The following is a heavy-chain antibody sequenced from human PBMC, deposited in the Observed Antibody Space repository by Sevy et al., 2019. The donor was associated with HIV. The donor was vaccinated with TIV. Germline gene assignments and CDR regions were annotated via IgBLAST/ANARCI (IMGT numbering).Heavy chain of an antibody. D-gene: IGHD5-12*01. J-gene: IGHJ6*02. CDR3: ARDEYSGYEVPYYYGMDV. CDR1: GYTFTSYG. V-gene: IGHV1-18*01. CDR2: ISAYNGNT. Sequence: ASVKVSCKASGYTFTSYGISWVRQAPGQGLEWMGWISAYNGNTNYPQKLQGRVTMTTDTSTSTAYMELRSLRSDDTAVYYCARDEYSGYEVPYYYGMDVWGQGTTVTVSS.